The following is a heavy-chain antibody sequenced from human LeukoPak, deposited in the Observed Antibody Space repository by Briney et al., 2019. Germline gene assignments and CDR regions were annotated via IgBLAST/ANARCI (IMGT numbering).Heavy chain of an antibody. J-gene: IGHJ4*02. V-gene: IGHV3-23*01. D-gene: IGHD3-10*01. Sequence: GGSLRLSCAASGFTFSDYYMSWVRQAPGKGLEWVSAISGSGGSTYYADSVKGRFTISRDNSKNTLYLQMNSVRAEDTAVYFCARGGVDHYGSGTYYLMYYFDHWGQGALVTVSS. CDR2: ISGSGGST. CDR3: ARGGVDHYGSGTYYLMYYFDH. CDR1: GFTFSDYY.